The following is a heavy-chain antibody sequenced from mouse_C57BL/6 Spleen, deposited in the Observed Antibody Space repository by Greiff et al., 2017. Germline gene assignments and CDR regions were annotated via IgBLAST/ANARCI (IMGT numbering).Heavy chain of an antibody. CDR2: IDPSDSET. CDR1: GYTFTSYW. CDR3: ARVDIRPYFDY. D-gene: IGHD1-1*01. Sequence: QVQLQQPGAELVRPGSSVKLSCKASGYTFTSYWMHWVKQRPIQGLEWIGNIDPSDSETHYKQKFEDKATLTVDKSSSTAYIQLSSLTSEDSAVYCCARVDIRPYFDYWGQGTTLTVSS. J-gene: IGHJ2*01. V-gene: IGHV1-52*01.